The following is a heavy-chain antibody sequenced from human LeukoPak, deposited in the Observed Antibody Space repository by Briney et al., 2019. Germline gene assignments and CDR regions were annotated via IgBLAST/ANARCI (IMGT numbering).Heavy chain of an antibody. V-gene: IGHV3-21*01. Sequence: GGSLRLSCAGSGFTFSRYNMNWVRQAPGKGLERVSSISSSSSYIYFADSVKGRFTISRDNAQNSLFLQMNSLRAEDTAVYYCARDAQWLVPEGYYYYMDVWGKGTTVTVSS. J-gene: IGHJ6*03. D-gene: IGHD6-19*01. CDR2: ISSSSSYI. CDR3: ARDAQWLVPEGYYYYMDV. CDR1: GFTFSRYN.